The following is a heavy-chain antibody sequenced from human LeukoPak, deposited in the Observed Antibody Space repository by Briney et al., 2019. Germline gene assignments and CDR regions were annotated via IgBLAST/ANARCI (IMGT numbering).Heavy chain of an antibody. V-gene: IGHV3-48*03. Sequence: GGSLRLSCAASGFTFSSYEMNWVRQAPGKGLEWVSYVSSSGSTIYYADSVKGRFTISRDSAKNSLYLQMNSLRAEDTAVYYCAELGITMIGGVWGKGTTVTISS. CDR3: AELGITMIGGV. CDR2: VSSSGSTI. J-gene: IGHJ6*04. CDR1: GFTFSSYE. D-gene: IGHD3-10*02.